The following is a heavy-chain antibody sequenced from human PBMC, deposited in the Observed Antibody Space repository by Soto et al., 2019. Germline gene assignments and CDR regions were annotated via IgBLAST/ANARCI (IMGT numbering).Heavy chain of an antibody. J-gene: IGHJ4*02. D-gene: IGHD6-19*01. CDR1: GFTFSSYW. CDR3: AREPSIAVAGKPFDY. CDR2: IKQDGSEK. Sequence: GGSLRLSCAASGFTFSSYWMSWVRQAPGKGLEWVANIKQDGSEKYYVDSVKGRLTISRDNAKNSLYLQMNSLRAEDTAVYYCAREPSIAVAGKPFDYWGQGTLVTVSS. V-gene: IGHV3-7*01.